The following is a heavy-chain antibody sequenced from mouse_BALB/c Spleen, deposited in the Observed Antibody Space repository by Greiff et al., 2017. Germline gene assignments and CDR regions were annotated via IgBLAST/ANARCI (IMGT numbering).Heavy chain of an antibody. CDR1: GYTFTSYW. CDR3: ARGRQYGPFAY. V-gene: IGHV1-7*01. J-gene: IGHJ3*01. D-gene: IGHD1-1*02. Sequence: VQLQESGAELAKPGASVKMSCKASGYTFTSYWMHWVKQRPGQGLEWIGYINPSTGYTEYNQKFKDKATLTADKSSSTAYMQLSSLTSEDSAVYYCARGRQYGPFAYWGQGTLVTVSA. CDR2: INPSTGYT.